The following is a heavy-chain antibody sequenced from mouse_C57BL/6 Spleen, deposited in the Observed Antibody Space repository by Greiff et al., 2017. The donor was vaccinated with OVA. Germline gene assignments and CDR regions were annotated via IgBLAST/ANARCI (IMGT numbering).Heavy chain of an antibody. V-gene: IGHV14-2*01. J-gene: IGHJ2*01. CDR1: GFNIKDYY. CDR3: AGGDYGQYYFDY. CDR2: IDPEDGET. Sequence: VHVKQSGAELVKPGASVKLSCTASGFNIKDYYMHWVKQRTEQGLEWIGRIDPEDGETKYAPKFQGKATITADTSSNTAYLQLSSLTSEDTAVYYCAGGDYGQYYFDYWGQGTTLTVSS. D-gene: IGHD1-1*01.